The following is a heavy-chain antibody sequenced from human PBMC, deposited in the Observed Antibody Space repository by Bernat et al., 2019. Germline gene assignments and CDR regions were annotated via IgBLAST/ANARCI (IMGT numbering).Heavy chain of an antibody. V-gene: IGHV4-34*01. CDR2: INHSGST. CDR3: ARSSSWYRPFDY. J-gene: IGHJ4*02. Sequence: QVQLQQWGAGLLKSSETLSLTCAVYGGSFSGYYWSWIRQPTGKGLEWIGEINHSGSTNYNPSLKSRVTISVDTSKNQFSLKLSSVTAADTAVYYCARSSSWYRPFDYWGQGTLVTVSS. D-gene: IGHD6-13*01. CDR1: GGSFSGYY.